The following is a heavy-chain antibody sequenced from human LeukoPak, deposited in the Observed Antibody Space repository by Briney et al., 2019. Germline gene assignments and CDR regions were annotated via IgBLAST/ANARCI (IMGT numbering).Heavy chain of an antibody. V-gene: IGHV3-53*01. D-gene: IGHD3-10*01. CDR2: SYSDSNT. J-gene: IGHJ4*02. Sequence: GGSLRLSCTASGFTVSNNYMSWVRQAPGKGLEWVSISYSDSNTNYADSVKGRFTISRDTSQNTLSLQMNSLRAEDTAVYYCVRRGSGTYSFDYWGQGALVIVSS. CDR3: VRRGSGTYSFDY. CDR1: GFTVSNNY.